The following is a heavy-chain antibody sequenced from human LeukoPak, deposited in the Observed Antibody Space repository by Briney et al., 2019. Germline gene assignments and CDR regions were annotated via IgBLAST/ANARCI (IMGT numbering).Heavy chain of an antibody. J-gene: IGHJ4*02. CDR3: ARDREGEGFDY. Sequence: GGSLRLSCAASGFTFSSYSMNWVRQAPGKGLEWASSISSSSSYIYYADSVKGRFTISRDNAKNSLYLQMNSLRAEDTAVYYCARDREGEGFDYWGQGTLVTVSS. V-gene: IGHV3-21*01. CDR2: ISSSSSYI. CDR1: GFTFSSYS. D-gene: IGHD3-16*01.